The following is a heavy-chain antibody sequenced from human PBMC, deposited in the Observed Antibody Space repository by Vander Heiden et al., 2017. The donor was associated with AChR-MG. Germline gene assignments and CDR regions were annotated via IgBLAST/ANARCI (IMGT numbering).Heavy chain of an antibody. Sequence: QVQLQESGPGLVKPSQTLSLTCTVSGGSISSGDYYWRWIRQPPGKGLEWIGYVYYSGSTYYNPSLKSRLTISVDTSKNQFSLKLSSVTAADTAIYYCARDNFRGEFWSGYHWYFDLWGRGTLVTVSS. J-gene: IGHJ2*01. CDR1: GGSISSGDYY. CDR3: ARDNFRGEFWSGYHWYFDL. CDR2: VYYSGST. V-gene: IGHV4-30-4*01. D-gene: IGHD3-3*01.